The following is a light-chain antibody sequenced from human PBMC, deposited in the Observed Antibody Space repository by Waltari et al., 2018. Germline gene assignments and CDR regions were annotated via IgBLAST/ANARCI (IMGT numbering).Light chain of an antibody. CDR1: QSVSSN. V-gene: IGKV3-15*01. Sequence: IVMTQSPATLSVSPGESATLSCRASQSVSSNLAWYQHKPGQAPRLLLYGASTRATGIAARFSGSGSGTEFTLTISSLQSEDFAVYYCQHYNNRPPITFGQGTRLEIK. J-gene: IGKJ5*01. CDR2: GAS. CDR3: QHYNNRPPIT.